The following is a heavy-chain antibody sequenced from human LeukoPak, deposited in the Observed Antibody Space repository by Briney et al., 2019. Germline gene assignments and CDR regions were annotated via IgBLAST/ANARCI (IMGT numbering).Heavy chain of an antibody. V-gene: IGHV3-9*01. D-gene: IGHD3-3*01. Sequence: GGSLRLSCAASGFTFDDYAMHWVRQAPGKGLEWVSGISWNSGSIGYGNSVKGRFTISRDNSKNTLYLQMNSLRAEDTAVYYCAKDAVKRITIFGVVITEYYFDYWGQGTLVTVSS. CDR1: GFTFDDYA. CDR3: AKDAVKRITIFGVVITEYYFDY. J-gene: IGHJ4*02. CDR2: ISWNSGSI.